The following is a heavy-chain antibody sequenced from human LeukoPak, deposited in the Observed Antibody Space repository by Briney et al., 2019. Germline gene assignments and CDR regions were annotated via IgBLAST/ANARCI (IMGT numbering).Heavy chain of an antibody. CDR1: GGSISSYY. CDR2: IYYSGRT. D-gene: IGHD3-22*01. V-gene: IGHV4-59*01. J-gene: IGHJ5*02. CDR3: AREVPDYYDSSGYYPANWFDP. Sequence: SETLSLTCTVSGGSISSYYWSWIRQPPGKGLEWIGYIYYSGRTNYNPSLKSRVTISVDTSKNQFSLKLSSVTAADTAVYYCAREVPDYYDSSGYYPANWFDPWGQGTLVTVSS.